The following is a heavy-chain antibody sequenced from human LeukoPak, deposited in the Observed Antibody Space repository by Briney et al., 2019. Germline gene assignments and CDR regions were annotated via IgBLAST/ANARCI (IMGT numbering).Heavy chain of an antibody. J-gene: IGHJ6*03. D-gene: IGHD4-11*01. CDR3: ARDGRYSNLPSAAYCYYYIDV. Sequence: SETLSLTYTVSGDSISSYYWRWIRQPAGKGLEWIGRIYTSGSTNYNPSLKSRVTISVDKSKNQFSLKLSSVTAADTAVYYCARDGRYSNLPSAAYCYYYIDVWGKGTTVTVSS. CDR2: IYTSGST. V-gene: IGHV4-4*07. CDR1: GDSISSYY.